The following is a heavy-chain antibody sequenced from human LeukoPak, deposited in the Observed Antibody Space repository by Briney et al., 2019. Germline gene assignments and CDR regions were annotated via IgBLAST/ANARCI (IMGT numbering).Heavy chain of an antibody. D-gene: IGHD3-22*01. V-gene: IGHV4-34*01. CDR1: GGSFSGYY. Sequence: SETLSLTCAVYGGSFSGYYWSWIRQPPGKGLEWIGEINHSGSTNYNPSLKSRVTISVDTSKNQFSLKLSSVTAAGTAVYYCARDDDSLGYWGQGTLVTVSS. CDR3: ARDDDSLGY. J-gene: IGHJ4*02. CDR2: INHSGST.